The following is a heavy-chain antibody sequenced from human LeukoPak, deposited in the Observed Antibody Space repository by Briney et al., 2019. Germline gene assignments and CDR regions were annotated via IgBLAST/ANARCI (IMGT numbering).Heavy chain of an antibody. CDR2: IIPIFGTA. D-gene: IGHD3-22*01. J-gene: IGHJ4*02. CDR3: ARGSGGNSGYVSYFDY. Sequence: SVKVSCKASGGTFSSYAISWVRQAPGQGLEWMGGIIPIFGTANYAQKFQGRVTITADKSTSTAYMELSSLRSEDTAVYYCARGSGGNSGYVSYFDYWGQGTLVTVSS. CDR1: GGTFSSYA. V-gene: IGHV1-69*06.